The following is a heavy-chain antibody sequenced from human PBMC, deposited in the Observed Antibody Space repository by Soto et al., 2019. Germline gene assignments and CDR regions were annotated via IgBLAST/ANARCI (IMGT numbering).Heavy chain of an antibody. CDR3: AKDSRDYYGSGLIDY. J-gene: IGHJ4*02. CDR1: GFTLDDYT. D-gene: IGHD3-10*01. CDR2: ISWDGGST. Sequence: EVQLVESGGVVVQPGGSLRLSCAASGFTLDDYTMHWVRQAPGKGLEWVSLISWDGGSTYYADSVKGRFTISRDNSKNSLYLQMNSLRTEDTALYYCAKDSRDYYGSGLIDYWGQGTLVTVSS. V-gene: IGHV3-43*01.